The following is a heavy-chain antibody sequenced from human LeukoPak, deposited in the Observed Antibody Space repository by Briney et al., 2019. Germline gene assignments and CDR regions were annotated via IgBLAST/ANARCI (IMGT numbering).Heavy chain of an antibody. CDR1: GFTFTSYA. D-gene: IGHD1-26*01. J-gene: IGHJ4*02. Sequence: GGSLRLSCVASGFTFTSYAMSRVRQAPGKGLEWVSYIRGNGVTTDYVYSVNGLFTISRDNSKNTVYPQMNDLRAEDTAVYYSAKDIGSSQDFDYWGQGTLVTVSS. CDR3: AKDIGSSQDFDY. V-gene: IGHV3-23*01. CDR2: IRGNGVTT.